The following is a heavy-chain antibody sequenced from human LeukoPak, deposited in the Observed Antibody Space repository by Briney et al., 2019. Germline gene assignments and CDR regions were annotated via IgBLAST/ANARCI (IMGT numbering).Heavy chain of an antibody. CDR1: GYSISSGYY. Sequence: PSETLSLTCTVSGYSISSGYYWGWIRQPPGKGLEWIGSIYHSGSTYYNPSLKSRVTISVDTSKNQFSLKLSSVTAADTAVYYCARGDSGGPGYYGSGTYSTPFDYWGQGTLVTVSS. J-gene: IGHJ4*02. CDR3: ARGDSGGPGYYGSGTYSTPFDY. CDR2: IYHSGST. D-gene: IGHD3-10*01. V-gene: IGHV4-38-2*02.